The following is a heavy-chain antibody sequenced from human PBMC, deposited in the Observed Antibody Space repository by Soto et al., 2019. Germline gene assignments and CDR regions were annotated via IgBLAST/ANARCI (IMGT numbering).Heavy chain of an antibody. CDR3: ARGRYGDY. D-gene: IGHD1-1*01. CDR1: GYAFTTYG. J-gene: IGHJ4*02. CDR2: ISAHNGNT. V-gene: IGHV1-18*01. Sequence: QVHLVQSGAEVKKPGASVKVSCKGSGYAFTTYGITWVRQAPEQGLEWVGWISAHNGNTNYAQKLQGRVTVTRDTSTSTAYMELRSLRSDDTAVYYCARGRYGDYWGQGALVNVSS.